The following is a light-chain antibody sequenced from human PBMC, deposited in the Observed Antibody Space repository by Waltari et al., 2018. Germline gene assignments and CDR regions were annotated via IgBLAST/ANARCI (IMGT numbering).Light chain of an antibody. J-gene: IGKJ2*01. Sequence: EIVMTQSPATLSVSPGDRATLPCRASQRVTWKVGWYQQKPGQAPRLLIYGTSTRATGIPARFSGSGSGTEFTLTISSLQSEDFAVYHCHQYNEWPYTFAEGTKLEL. V-gene: IGKV3-15*01. CDR2: GTS. CDR3: HQYNEWPYT. CDR1: QRVTWK.